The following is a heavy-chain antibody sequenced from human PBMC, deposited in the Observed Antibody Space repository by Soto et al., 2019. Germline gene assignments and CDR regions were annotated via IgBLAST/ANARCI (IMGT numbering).Heavy chain of an antibody. CDR3: ARDRIVVVPAAIDYYYGMDV. D-gene: IGHD2-2*01. J-gene: IGHJ6*02. V-gene: IGHV3-33*01. CDR2: IWYDGSNK. Sequence: WSLRLSCAASGFTFSSYGMHWVRQAPGKGLEWVAVIWYDGSNKYYADSVKGRFTISRDNSKNTLYLQMNSLRAEDTAVYYCARDRIVVVPAAIDYYYGMDVWGQGTTVTVSS. CDR1: GFTFSSYG.